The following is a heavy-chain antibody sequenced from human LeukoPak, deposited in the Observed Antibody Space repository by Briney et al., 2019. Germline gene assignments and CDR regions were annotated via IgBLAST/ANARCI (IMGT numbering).Heavy chain of an antibody. Sequence: GGSLRLSCAASGLSFSSFAMSWVRQGPARGLEWVSSIRGNSETFYADSVKGRFTLSSDSSRNTVYFQLNNLRVEDTAIYYCAKASWVSSTDAVRWGQGILVTVSS. J-gene: IGHJ4*02. CDR2: IRGNSET. V-gene: IGHV3-23*01. D-gene: IGHD6-19*01. CDR3: AKASWVSSTDAVR. CDR1: GLSFSSFA.